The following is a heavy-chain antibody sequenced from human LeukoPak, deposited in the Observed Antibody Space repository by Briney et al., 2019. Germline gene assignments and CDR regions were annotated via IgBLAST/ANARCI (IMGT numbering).Heavy chain of an antibody. Sequence: PGGSLRLSCAASGFTFSSIWMSWVRQAPGKGLEWVAIIKHDGSETNYVDSVEGRFSISRDNAKNSLHLQMNSLRVEDTAVYYCAKNGGPHGMDVWGLGTTVTVSS. CDR1: GFTFSSIW. CDR2: IKHDGSET. CDR3: AKNGGPHGMDV. V-gene: IGHV3-7*02. J-gene: IGHJ6*02. D-gene: IGHD3-16*01.